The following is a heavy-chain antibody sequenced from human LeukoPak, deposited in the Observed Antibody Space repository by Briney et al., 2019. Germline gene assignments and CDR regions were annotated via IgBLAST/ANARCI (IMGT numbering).Heavy chain of an antibody. CDR1: GLTFSSYA. Sequence: GGSLRLSCAASGLTFSSYAMHWVRQAPGKGLEWVAVISYDGSNKYYADSVKGRFTISRDNSKNTLYLQMNSLRAEDTAVYYCAKDRSDQLYYFDYWGQGTLVTVSS. J-gene: IGHJ4*02. V-gene: IGHV3-30-3*01. CDR2: ISYDGSNK. CDR3: AKDRSDQLYYFDY. D-gene: IGHD1-1*01.